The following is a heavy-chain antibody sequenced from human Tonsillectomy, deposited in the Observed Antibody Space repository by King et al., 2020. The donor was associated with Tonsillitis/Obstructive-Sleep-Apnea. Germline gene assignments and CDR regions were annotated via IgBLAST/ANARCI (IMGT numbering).Heavy chain of an antibody. CDR3: AKVTEMATISHWYFDV. CDR1: GFTFSTYA. CDR2: ISGSGGST. J-gene: IGHJ2*01. D-gene: IGHD5-24*01. V-gene: IGHV3-23*04. Sequence: VQLVESGGGLVQPGGSLRLSCAASGFTFSTYAMSWVRQAPGKGLEWVSAISGSGGSTYYADSVKGRFTISRDNSKNTLYLQMNSLRAEDTAVYYCAKVTEMATISHWYFDVWGRGTLVTVSS.